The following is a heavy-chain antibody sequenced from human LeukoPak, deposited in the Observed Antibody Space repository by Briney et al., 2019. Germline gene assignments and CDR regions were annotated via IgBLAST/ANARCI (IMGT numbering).Heavy chain of an antibody. CDR1: GGTFSTYA. D-gene: IGHD2-15*01. Sequence: SVKVSYKPSGGTFSTYAISWVRQAPGQGLEWMGGIIPIFGTANYAQKFQGRVTITTDESTSTAYMELSSLRSEDTAVYYCARASAHCSGGSCRNYYYYYYMDVWGKGTTVTVSS. CDR3: ARASAHCSGGSCRNYYYYYYMDV. V-gene: IGHV1-69*05. J-gene: IGHJ6*03. CDR2: IIPIFGTA.